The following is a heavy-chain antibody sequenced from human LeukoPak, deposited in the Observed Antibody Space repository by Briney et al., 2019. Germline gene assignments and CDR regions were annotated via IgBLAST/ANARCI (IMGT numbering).Heavy chain of an antibody. D-gene: IGHD3-22*01. J-gene: IGHJ4*02. CDR2: MKNKTDGETT. CDR1: GFTFSNAW. CDR3: TTEDPYYYDSSGSQLDY. Sequence: GGSLRLSRAASGFTFSNAWMIGVPQAPGKGLECGGRMKNKTDGETTDYAAPLKHRFTISRDDSQNTLYLQMNSLKTEDTAVYYCTTEDPYYYDSSGSQLDYWGQGTLVTVSS. V-gene: IGHV3-15*01.